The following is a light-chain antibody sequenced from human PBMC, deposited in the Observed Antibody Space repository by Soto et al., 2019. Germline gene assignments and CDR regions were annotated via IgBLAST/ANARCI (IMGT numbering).Light chain of an antibody. CDR3: SSDTNSRTYV. J-gene: IGLJ1*01. V-gene: IGLV2-14*03. CDR1: SSDVGGYNY. Sequence: QSVLTQPASVSGSPGQSITISCTGTSSDVGGYNYVSWYQQHPGKVPTLMIHDVTNRPSGVSNRFSGSKSGNTASLTISGLQEEDEADYYCSSDTNSRTYVFGTGTKLTVL. CDR2: DVT.